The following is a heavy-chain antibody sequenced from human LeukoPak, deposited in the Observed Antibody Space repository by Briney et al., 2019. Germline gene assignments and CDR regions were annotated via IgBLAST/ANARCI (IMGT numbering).Heavy chain of an antibody. Sequence: GGSLRLSCAASGFTFSSYGMYWVRQAPGKELEWVAFVRDDGSNTYYADSGKGRFSISRDNSKNTLYLQMNGLRTDDTAVYYCAKDRIVGATSGYYFDYWGQGTLVTVSS. J-gene: IGHJ4*02. D-gene: IGHD1-26*01. CDR3: AKDRIVGATSGYYFDY. V-gene: IGHV3-30*02. CDR1: GFTFSSYG. CDR2: VRDDGSNT.